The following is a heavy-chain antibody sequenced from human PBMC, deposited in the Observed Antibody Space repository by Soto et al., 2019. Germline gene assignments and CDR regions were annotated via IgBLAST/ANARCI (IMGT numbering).Heavy chain of an antibody. Sequence: ITLKESGPTLVKPTQTLTLTCTFSGFSLNTGGVGVGWVRQPRGKAMEWLALIYWDDDERYRPSLRSRLNITKDTINNQGVLTMTNMDPEDTATYSCVRNWRYYGGDYYYGMDAWGQGTTVTVSS. CDR1: GFSLNTGGVG. CDR2: IYWDDDE. D-gene: IGHD3-10*01. J-gene: IGHJ6*02. V-gene: IGHV2-5*02. CDR3: VRNWRYYGGDYYYGMDA.